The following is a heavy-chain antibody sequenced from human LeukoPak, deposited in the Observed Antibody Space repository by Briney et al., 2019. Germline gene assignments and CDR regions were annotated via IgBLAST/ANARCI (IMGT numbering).Heavy chain of an antibody. CDR3: ARVDSSSWYDY. V-gene: IGHV4-59*01. D-gene: IGHD6-13*01. CDR2: IYYSGST. Sequence: SETLSLTCTVSGGSISSYYWSWIRQPPGKGLEWIGYIYYSGSTNYNPSLKSRVTISVDASKNQFSLKLSSVTAADTAVYYCARVDSSSWYDYWGQGTLVTVSS. CDR1: GGSISSYY. J-gene: IGHJ4*02.